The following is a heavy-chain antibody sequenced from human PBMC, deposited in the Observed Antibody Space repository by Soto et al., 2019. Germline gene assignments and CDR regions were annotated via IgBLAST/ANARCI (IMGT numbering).Heavy chain of an antibody. CDR3: ASKPLAAAGLYGMDV. Sequence: SVKVSCKASGGTFSSYAISWVRQAPGQGLEWMGGIIPIFGTANYAQKFQGRVTITADESTSTAHMELSSLRSEDTAVYYCASKPLAAAGLYGMDVWGQGTTVTVSS. CDR1: GGTFSSYA. V-gene: IGHV1-69*13. D-gene: IGHD6-13*01. CDR2: IIPIFGTA. J-gene: IGHJ6*02.